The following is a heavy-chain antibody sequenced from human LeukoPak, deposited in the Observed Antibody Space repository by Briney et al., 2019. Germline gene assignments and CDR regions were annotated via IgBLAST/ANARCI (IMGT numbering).Heavy chain of an antibody. Sequence: GGSLRLSCAASGFTFSSYVMSRVRQAPGKGLEWVSTISGSGGSTYYADSVRGRFTFSRDNSKNTLNLQMNSLRAEDTAVYYCATQKRGSSRPYYFDYWGQGTLVTVSS. CDR2: ISGSGGST. CDR1: GFTFSSYV. V-gene: IGHV3-23*01. J-gene: IGHJ4*02. D-gene: IGHD3-16*02. CDR3: ATQKRGSSRPYYFDY.